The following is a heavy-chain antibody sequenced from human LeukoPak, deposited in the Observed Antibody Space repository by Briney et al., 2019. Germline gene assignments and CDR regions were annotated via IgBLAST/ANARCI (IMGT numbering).Heavy chain of an antibody. Sequence: VASVKVSCKASGYTFSRFGISWVRQAPGQGLEWIGWISGYDGNTNYPQRLQGRVTIATDTSTNTAYMELRNLRSDDTAVYYCARESSNGWFDPWGQGNLVTVSS. CDR1: GYTFSRFG. CDR2: ISGYDGNT. V-gene: IGHV1-18*01. J-gene: IGHJ5*02. CDR3: ARESSNGWFDP. D-gene: IGHD2-8*01.